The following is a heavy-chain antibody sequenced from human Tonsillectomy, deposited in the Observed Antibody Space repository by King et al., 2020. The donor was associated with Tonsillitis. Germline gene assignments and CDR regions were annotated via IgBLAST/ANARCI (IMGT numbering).Heavy chain of an antibody. CDR3: AREYYQFVFDP. J-gene: IGHJ5*02. Sequence: LQLQESGPGLVKPSQTLSLTCTVSDGSISSGSYYWSWIRQPAGKGLEWIGRIYNSGSTNYNPSLKSRVTMSVDTSKNQFFLKLNSVTAADTAVYYCAREYYQFVFDPWGQGTLVTVSS. CDR2: IYNSGST. CDR1: DGSISSGSYY. V-gene: IGHV4-61*02. D-gene: IGHD3-3*02.